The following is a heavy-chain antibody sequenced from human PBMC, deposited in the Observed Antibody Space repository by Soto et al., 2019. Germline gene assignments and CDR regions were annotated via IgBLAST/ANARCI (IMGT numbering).Heavy chain of an antibody. Sequence: ASVKVSCKASGYIFTSFGISWVRQAPGKGLEWMGGFDPEDGETIYAQKFQGRVTMTEDTSTDTAYMELSSLRSEDTAVYYCASTVVVVAATPYGMDVWGQGTTVTVSS. CDR3: ASTVVVVAATPYGMDV. CDR2: FDPEDGET. J-gene: IGHJ6*02. CDR1: GYIFTSFG. V-gene: IGHV1-24*01. D-gene: IGHD2-15*01.